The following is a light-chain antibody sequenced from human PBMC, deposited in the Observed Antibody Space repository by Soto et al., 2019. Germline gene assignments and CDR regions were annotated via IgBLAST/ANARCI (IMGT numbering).Light chain of an antibody. V-gene: IGLV2-11*01. Sequence: QSALTQPRSVSGSPGQSVTISCTGTSSDVGGYNYVSWYQQHPGKAPKLMIYDVTKRPSGVPDRFSGSKSGNTASLTISGLQAEDEADYFCCSYVGSSTFVVFGGGTQLTVL. CDR2: DVT. J-gene: IGLJ2*01. CDR3: CSYVGSSTFVV. CDR1: SSDVGGYNY.